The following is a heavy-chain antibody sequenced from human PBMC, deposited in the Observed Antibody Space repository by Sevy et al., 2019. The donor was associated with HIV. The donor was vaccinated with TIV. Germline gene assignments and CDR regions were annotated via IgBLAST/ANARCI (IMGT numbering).Heavy chain of an antibody. Sequence: GGSLRLSCAGSGFTLSDYYMTWIRQAPGKGLQWISYISGSGDTIYYADSVKGRFTISRDSAKNSLFLQMNSQRVEDTAVYYCARDHVKDGDLGDYYYFAMDVWGQGTTVTVSS. J-gene: IGHJ6*02. CDR1: GFTLSDYY. CDR2: ISGSGDTI. V-gene: IGHV3-11*01. D-gene: IGHD4-17*01. CDR3: ARDHVKDGDLGDYYYFAMDV.